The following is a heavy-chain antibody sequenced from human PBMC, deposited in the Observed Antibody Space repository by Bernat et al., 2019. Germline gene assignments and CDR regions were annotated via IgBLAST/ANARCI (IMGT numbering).Heavy chain of an antibody. Sequence: QVQLQESGPGLVKPSETLSLTCTVSGGSISSYYWSWIRQPPGKGLEWIGYIYYSGSTNYNPSLKSRVTISVDTSKNQFSLKLSSVTAADTAVYYCARRGAICGPFYYYYYMDVWGKGTTVTVSS. V-gene: IGHV4-59*08. CDR2: IYYSGST. J-gene: IGHJ6*03. CDR1: GGSISSYY. D-gene: IGHD3-3*01. CDR3: ARRGAICGPFYYYYYMDV.